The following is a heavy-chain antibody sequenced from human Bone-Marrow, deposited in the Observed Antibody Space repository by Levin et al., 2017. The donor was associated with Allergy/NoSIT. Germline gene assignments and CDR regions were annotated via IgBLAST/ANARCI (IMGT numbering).Heavy chain of an antibody. Sequence: RGSLRLSCAASGFTFSTYGMHWVRQAPGKGLEWVAVISYDGTYTYYADSVKGRFTISRDNSKNTLYLQMDSLRPEDTAMYYCVRFLMTTMTTLAYWGQGTLVTVSS. D-gene: IGHD4-17*01. CDR1: GFTFSTYG. CDR2: ISYDGTYT. J-gene: IGHJ4*02. CDR3: VRFLMTTMTTLAY. V-gene: IGHV3-30*03.